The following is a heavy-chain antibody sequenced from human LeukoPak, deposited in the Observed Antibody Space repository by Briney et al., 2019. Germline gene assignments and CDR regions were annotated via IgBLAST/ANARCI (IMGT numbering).Heavy chain of an antibody. J-gene: IGHJ4*02. CDR1: GFTFRSYS. CDR2: ITASGDST. D-gene: IGHD2-21*01. V-gene: IGHV3-23*01. CDR3: ASFPRGDLALVIIDY. Sequence: GGSLRLSCAASGFTFRSYSMTWVPRAPGKGLEWVSGITASGDSTNYADSVKGRFTISRDNSENTLYLQLNNLRAEDTAVYYCASFPRGDLALVIIDYWGQGTLVTVSS.